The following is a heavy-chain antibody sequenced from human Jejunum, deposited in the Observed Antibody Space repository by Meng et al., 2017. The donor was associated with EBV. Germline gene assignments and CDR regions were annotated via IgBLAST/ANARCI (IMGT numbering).Heavy chain of an antibody. CDR1: GFTFSRYW. CDR2: TNEYGTTT. V-gene: IGHV3-74*01. Sequence: EVQLVGAGGALGQPGGSRRLSGATSGFTFSRYWMHWVRQTPGKGLVWVSRTNEYGTTTTYADSVKGRFTISRDNAKNTLYLQMNSLRAEDTAVYYCSRDLAGSDDYWGQGTLVTVSS. J-gene: IGHJ4*02. D-gene: IGHD1-14*01. CDR3: SRDLAGSDDY.